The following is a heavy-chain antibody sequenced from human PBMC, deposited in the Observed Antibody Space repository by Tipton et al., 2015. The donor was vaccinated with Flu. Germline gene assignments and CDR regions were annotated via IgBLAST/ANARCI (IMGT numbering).Heavy chain of an antibody. D-gene: IGHD4-11*01. V-gene: IGHV4-38-2*01. CDR1: GYSIRSSNYY. CDR2: IFHSGNT. CDR3: ARRDYSNYVSEPKNWFDP. Sequence: TLSLTCAVSGYSIRSSNYYWGWIRQPPGKGLEWSGNIFHSGNTYHNPSLKSRVTISVDTSKNQFSLKLSSVTAADTAVYYCARRDYSNYVSEPKNWFDPWGQGALVTVSS. J-gene: IGHJ5*02.